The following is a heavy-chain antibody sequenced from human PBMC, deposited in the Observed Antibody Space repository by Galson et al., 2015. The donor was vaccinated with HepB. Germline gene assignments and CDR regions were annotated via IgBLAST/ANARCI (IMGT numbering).Heavy chain of an antibody. Sequence: SETLSLTCTVSGGSISSYYWSWIRQPPGKGLEWIGYIYYSGSTNYNPSLKSRVTISVDTSKNQFSLKLSSVTAADTAVYYCARGILRYFDWGTPQVYFDYWGQGTLVTVSS. CDR1: GGSISSYY. J-gene: IGHJ4*02. D-gene: IGHD3-9*01. CDR2: IYYSGST. CDR3: ARGILRYFDWGTPQVYFDY. V-gene: IGHV4-59*01.